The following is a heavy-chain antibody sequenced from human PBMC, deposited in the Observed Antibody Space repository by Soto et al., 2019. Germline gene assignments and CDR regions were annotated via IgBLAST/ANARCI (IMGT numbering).Heavy chain of an antibody. D-gene: IGHD3-16*01. CDR3: AKPPPSRGEYTVSYYYYYGMDV. CDR2: ITDTGGDS. V-gene: IGHV3-23*01. Sequence: GGSQGLSCTASGFTFSSNAMSWVRQAPGKGLEWVSVITDTGGDSLYADSVKGRFTISRDNSKNTLYLQMNSLRAEDTAVYYCAKPPPSRGEYTVSYYYYYGMDVWGQGTTVTVSS. J-gene: IGHJ6*02. CDR1: GFTFSSNA.